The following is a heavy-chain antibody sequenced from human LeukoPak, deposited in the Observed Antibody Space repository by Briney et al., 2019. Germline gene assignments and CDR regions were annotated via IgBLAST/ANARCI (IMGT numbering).Heavy chain of an antibody. J-gene: IGHJ4*02. D-gene: IGHD6-19*01. CDR1: GFTVSSKY. CDR3: AKERNLEIAVAGTIFDY. V-gene: IGHV3-66*01. Sequence: GGSLRLSCAASGFTVSSKYMSWVRQAPGKGLEWVSVIYSDGSTYYADSVKGRFTISRDNSKNMIYLEMNSLRAEDTAVYYCAKERNLEIAVAGTIFDYWGQGTLVTASS. CDR2: IYSDGST.